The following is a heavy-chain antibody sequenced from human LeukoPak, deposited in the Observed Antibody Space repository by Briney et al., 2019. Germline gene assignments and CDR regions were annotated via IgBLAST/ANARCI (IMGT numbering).Heavy chain of an antibody. CDR2: IYFSGTT. CDR3: ARPQTPYCGGDCYFY. Sequence: PSETLSLTCTVSGDSISSSSYYWGWIRQPPGKGLEWIGSIYFSGTTYYNPSLASRVTISVDTSKNQFSLRLSSVTAADTAVYYCARPQTPYCGGDCYFYWGQGTLVTVSS. D-gene: IGHD2-21*01. CDR1: GDSISSSSYY. V-gene: IGHV4-39*01. J-gene: IGHJ4*02.